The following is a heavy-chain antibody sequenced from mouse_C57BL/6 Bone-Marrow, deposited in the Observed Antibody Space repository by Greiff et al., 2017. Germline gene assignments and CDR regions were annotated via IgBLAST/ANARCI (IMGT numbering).Heavy chain of an antibody. V-gene: IGHV14-4*01. CDR3: TTWGYYYGSSYVDYAMDY. CDR2: IDPENGDT. D-gene: IGHD1-1*01. Sequence: VQLQQSGAELVRPGASVKLSCTASGFNIKDDYMHWVKHRPEPGLEWIGWIDPENGDTEYASKFQGKATITADTSSNTAYLQLSSLTSEDTAVYYCTTWGYYYGSSYVDYAMDYWGQGTSVTVSS. J-gene: IGHJ4*01. CDR1: GFNIKDDY.